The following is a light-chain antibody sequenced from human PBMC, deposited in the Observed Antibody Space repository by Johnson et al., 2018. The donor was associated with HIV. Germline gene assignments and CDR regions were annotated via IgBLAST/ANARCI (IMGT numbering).Light chain of an antibody. Sequence: QSVLTQPPSVSAAPGQRVTISCSGSSFNIGINFVSWYQQVPGTAPKLLIYENNKRPSAIPDRFSGSKSGTSALLGITGLQTGDEADYYCGTWDSSLSAGGYVFGTGTKVTVL. CDR2: ENN. CDR3: GTWDSSLSAGGYV. V-gene: IGLV1-51*02. J-gene: IGLJ1*01. CDR1: SFNIGINF.